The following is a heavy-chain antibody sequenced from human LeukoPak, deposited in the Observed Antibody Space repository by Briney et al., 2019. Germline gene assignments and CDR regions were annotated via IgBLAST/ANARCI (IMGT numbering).Heavy chain of an antibody. Sequence: GGSLRLSCAASGFTFSSYWMSWVRQAPGKGLEWVANIKQDGSEKYYVDSVKGRFTISRDNAKNSLYLQMNSLRAEDTAVYYCARGRRQTLSSSYGYWGQGTLVTVSS. D-gene: IGHD6-13*01. J-gene: IGHJ4*02. CDR3: ARGRRQTLSSSYGY. V-gene: IGHV3-7*01. CDR1: GFTFSSYW. CDR2: IKQDGSEK.